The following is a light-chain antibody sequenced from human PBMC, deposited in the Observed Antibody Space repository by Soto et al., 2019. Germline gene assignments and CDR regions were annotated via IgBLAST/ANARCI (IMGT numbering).Light chain of an antibody. V-gene: IGLV2-23*01. CDR1: SSDVGSYNL. Sequence: QSALTQPASVSGSPGQSITISCTGTSSDVGSYNLVSWYQQHPGKAPKLMIYEGSKRPSGVSNRVSGSKSGNTASLTISGLQAEDEADYYWCSYAGSSTVVFGGGTKVTVL. CDR3: CSYAGSSTVV. J-gene: IGLJ2*01. CDR2: EGS.